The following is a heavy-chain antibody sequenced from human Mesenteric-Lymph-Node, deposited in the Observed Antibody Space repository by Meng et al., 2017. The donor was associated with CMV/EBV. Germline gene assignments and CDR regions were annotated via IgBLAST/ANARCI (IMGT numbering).Heavy chain of an antibody. Sequence: GESLKISCAASGFTFSSYSMSWVRQAPGKGLEWVSVIYSGGNTYYADSVKGRFTISRDNSKNTLYLQMNSLRAEDTAMYYCARVSPYSGSYSPFDYWGQGTLVTVSS. D-gene: IGHD1-26*01. J-gene: IGHJ4*02. CDR1: GFTFSSYS. V-gene: IGHV3-53*01. CDR2: IYSGGNT. CDR3: ARVSPYSGSYSPFDY.